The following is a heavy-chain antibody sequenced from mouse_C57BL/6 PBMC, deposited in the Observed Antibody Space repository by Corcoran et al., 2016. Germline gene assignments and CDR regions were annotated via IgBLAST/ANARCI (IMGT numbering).Heavy chain of an antibody. CDR3: ARRAAGTEAY. Sequence: QIQLVQSGPELKKPGETVKISCKASGYTFTTYGMSWVKQAPGKGLKWMGWINTYSGVPTYADDFKGRFAFSLQTSASTAYLQINNLKNEETATYFCARRAAGTEAYWGQGTLVTVSA. CDR1: GYTFTTYG. J-gene: IGHJ3*01. V-gene: IGHV9-3*01. D-gene: IGHD4-1*01. CDR2: INTYSGVP.